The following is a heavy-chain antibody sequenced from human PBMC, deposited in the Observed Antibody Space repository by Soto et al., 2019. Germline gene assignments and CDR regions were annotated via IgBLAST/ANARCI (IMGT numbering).Heavy chain of an antibody. CDR3: ARRDSSSWYRMDV. J-gene: IGHJ6*02. D-gene: IGHD6-13*01. Sequence: SQTLSLTCAISGDSVSSNSAAWNWIRQSPSRGLEWLGRTYYRSKWYNDYAVSVKSRVTINPDTSKNQFSLQLNSVTPEDTAVYSCARRDSSSWYRMDVWGQGTKVTVYS. CDR2: TYYRSKWYN. V-gene: IGHV6-1*01. CDR1: GDSVSSNSAA.